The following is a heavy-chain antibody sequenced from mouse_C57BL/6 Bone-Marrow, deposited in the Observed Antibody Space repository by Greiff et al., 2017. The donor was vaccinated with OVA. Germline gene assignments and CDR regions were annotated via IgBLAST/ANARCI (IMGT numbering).Heavy chain of an antibody. CDR2: IYPGSGNT. CDR1: GYTFTDYY. CDR3: ARLLYYYGYYFDY. D-gene: IGHD1-1*01. J-gene: IGHJ2*01. V-gene: IGHV1-76*01. Sequence: QVQLQQSGAELVRPGASVKLSCKASGYTFTDYYINWVKQRPGQGLEWIARIYPGSGNTYYNEKFKGKATLTAEKSSSTAYMQLSSLTSEDSAVYFCARLLYYYGYYFDYWGQGTTLTVSS.